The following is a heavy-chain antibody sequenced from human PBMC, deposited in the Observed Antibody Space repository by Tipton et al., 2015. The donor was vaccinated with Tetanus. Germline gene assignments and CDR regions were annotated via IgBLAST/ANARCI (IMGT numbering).Heavy chain of an antibody. CDR3: AKAPRPLPLAGTPPDDYYYMDV. CDR1: GFTFSSYA. CDR2: ISSSGVHT. V-gene: IGHV3-23*01. J-gene: IGHJ6*03. D-gene: IGHD6-19*01. Sequence: GSLRLSCAASGFTFSSYAMSWVRQAPGKGLEWLSGISSSGVHTFYADSLKGRFTTSRDNSKNTLYLQMSSLRAEDTALYYCAKAPRPLPLAGTPPDDYYYMDVWGKGTTVTVSS.